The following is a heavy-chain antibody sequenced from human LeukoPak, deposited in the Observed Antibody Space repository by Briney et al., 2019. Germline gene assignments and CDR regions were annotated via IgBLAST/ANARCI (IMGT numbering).Heavy chain of an antibody. V-gene: IGHV1-69*06. CDR2: IIPIFGTA. D-gene: IGHD6-13*01. J-gene: IGHJ6*04. Sequence: SVNASCTTSGGTFSSYAISWVRQAPGQGLEWMGGIIPIFGTANYAQKFQGRVTITADKSTSTAYMELSSLRSEDTAVYYCARAGIAAALGPPDVWGKGTTVTVSS. CDR1: GGTFSSYA. CDR3: ARAGIAAALGPPDV.